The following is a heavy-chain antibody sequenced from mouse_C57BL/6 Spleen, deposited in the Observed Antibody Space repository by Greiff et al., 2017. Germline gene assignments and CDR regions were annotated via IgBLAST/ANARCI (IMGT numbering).Heavy chain of an antibody. CDR2: ISNLAYSI. D-gene: IGHD1-1*01. Sequence: EVKLVESGGGLVQPGGSLNLSCAASGFTFSDYGMAWVRQAPRKGPEWVAFISNLAYSIYYADTVTGRFTISRENAKNTLYLEMSSLRSEDTAMYYCARHGDYGSSPYLDYWGQGTTLTVSS. V-gene: IGHV5-15*04. J-gene: IGHJ2*01. CDR1: GFTFSDYG. CDR3: ARHGDYGSSPYLDY.